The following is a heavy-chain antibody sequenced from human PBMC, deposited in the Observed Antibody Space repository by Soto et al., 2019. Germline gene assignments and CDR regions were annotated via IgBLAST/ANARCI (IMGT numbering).Heavy chain of an antibody. CDR3: ARSPLDTAIDPSDYVWGSYRYLGYFDY. D-gene: IGHD3-16*02. CDR2: ISYDGSNK. Sequence: QVQLVESGGGVVQPGRSLRLSCAASGFTFSSYAMHWVRQAPGKGLEWVAVISYDGSNKYYADSVKGRFTISRDNSKNMLYLQMNSLRAEDTAVYYCARSPLDTAIDPSDYVWGSYRYLGYFDYCGQGTLVTVSS. J-gene: IGHJ4*02. V-gene: IGHV3-30-3*01. CDR1: GFTFSSYA.